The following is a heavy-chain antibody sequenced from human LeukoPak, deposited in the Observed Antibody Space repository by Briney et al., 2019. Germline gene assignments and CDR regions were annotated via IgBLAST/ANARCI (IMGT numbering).Heavy chain of an antibody. CDR1: GGTFISYA. CDR3: ARDGRDGYNLLSY. CDR2: IIPIFGTA. J-gene: IGHJ4*02. D-gene: IGHD5-24*01. V-gene: IGHV1-69*05. Sequence: ASVKVSCKASGGTFISYAISWVRQAPGQGLEWMGRIIPIFGTANYAQKFQGRVTITTDESTSTAYMELSSLRSEDTAVYYCARDGRDGYNLLSYWGQGTLVTVSS.